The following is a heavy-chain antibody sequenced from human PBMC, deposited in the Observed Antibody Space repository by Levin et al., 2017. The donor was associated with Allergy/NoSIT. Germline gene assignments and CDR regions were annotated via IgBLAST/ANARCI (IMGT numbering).Heavy chain of an antibody. Sequence: GGSLRLSCAASGIRLNIYSMNWVRQAPVKGLEWVSYISSSSTSIYYTDSVKGRLTISRDNAKNSLYLQMNSLRVEDTAVYYCVRNRPGDCGGECYLGYWGQGTLVTVSS. CDR2: ISSSSTSI. J-gene: IGHJ4*02. CDR1: GIRLNIYS. CDR3: VRNRPGDCGGECYLGY. V-gene: IGHV3-48*01. D-gene: IGHD2-21*01.